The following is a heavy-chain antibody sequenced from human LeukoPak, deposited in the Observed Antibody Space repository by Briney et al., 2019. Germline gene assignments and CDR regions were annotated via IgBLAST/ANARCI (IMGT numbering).Heavy chain of an antibody. CDR1: GYTFIGYY. D-gene: IGHD2-2*01. J-gene: IGHJ5*02. Sequence: ASVKVCCKASGYTFIGYYMHWVRQAPGQGLEWMGWINPNSGGTHYAQNFQGRVTMTRDTSISTAYMELSRLVSDDTAVYYCARVAEEYCSSTSCPFDPWGQGTLVTVSS. V-gene: IGHV1-2*02. CDR3: ARVAEEYCSSTSCPFDP. CDR2: INPNSGGT.